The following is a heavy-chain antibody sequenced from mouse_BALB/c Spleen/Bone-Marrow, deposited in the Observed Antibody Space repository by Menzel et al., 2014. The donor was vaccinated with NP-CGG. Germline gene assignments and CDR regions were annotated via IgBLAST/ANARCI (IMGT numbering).Heavy chain of an antibody. D-gene: IGHD2-1*01. CDR2: IWSGGST. J-gene: IGHJ2*01. CDR1: GFSLTSYG. V-gene: IGHV2-2*02. CDR3: ARNLRGNYGFDY. Sequence: VQGVESGPGLVQPSQSLSITCTVSGFSLTSYGVHWVRRSPGKGLEWLGVIWSGGSTDYSAAFISRLSISKDNSKSQVFFKMNSLQANDTAIYYCARNLRGNYGFDYWGQGTTLTVSS.